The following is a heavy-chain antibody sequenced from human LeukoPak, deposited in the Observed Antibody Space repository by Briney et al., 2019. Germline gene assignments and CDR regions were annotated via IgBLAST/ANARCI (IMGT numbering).Heavy chain of an antibody. Sequence: GASVKVSCKASGYTFTGYYMHWVRQAPGQGLEWMGWINPNSGGTNYAQKFQGRVTMTRDTSTSTAYMELSRLRSDDTAAYYCALRGRGSYWVYFDYWGQGTLVTVSS. CDR1: GYTFTGYY. J-gene: IGHJ4*02. D-gene: IGHD1-26*01. V-gene: IGHV1-2*02. CDR2: INPNSGGT. CDR3: ALRGRGSYWVYFDY.